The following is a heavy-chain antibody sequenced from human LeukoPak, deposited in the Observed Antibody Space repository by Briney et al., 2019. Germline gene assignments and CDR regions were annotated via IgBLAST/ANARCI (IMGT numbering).Heavy chain of an antibody. J-gene: IGHJ4*02. D-gene: IGHD3-22*01. CDR2: IYPGDSDT. V-gene: IGHV5-51*01. CDR1: GYSFTSYR. Sequence: GESLQISCQGSGYSFTSYRIGWVRQMPGKGLEWMGIIYPGDSDTRYSPSFQGQVTISADKSISTAYLQWSSLKASDTAMYYCARAYDYDSSGYLYYFDYWGQGTLVSVSS. CDR3: ARAYDYDSSGYLYYFDY.